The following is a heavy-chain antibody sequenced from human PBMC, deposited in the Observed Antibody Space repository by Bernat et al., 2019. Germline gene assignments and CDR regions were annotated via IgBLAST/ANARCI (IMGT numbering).Heavy chain of an antibody. CDR2: ISGSADNT. V-gene: IGHV3-23*01. J-gene: IGHJ5*02. CDR1: GFTFSSYA. CDR3: VKWGRIAAAGGWFDP. D-gene: IGHD6-13*01. Sequence: EVQLLESGGGLVQPGGSLSLSCAASGFTFSSYAMSWVRQAPGKGLKWVSAISGSADNTYYADSVKGRFTISRDNSKNTLYLQMNSPRAEDTAVYYCVKWGRIAAAGGWFDPWGQGTLVTVSS.